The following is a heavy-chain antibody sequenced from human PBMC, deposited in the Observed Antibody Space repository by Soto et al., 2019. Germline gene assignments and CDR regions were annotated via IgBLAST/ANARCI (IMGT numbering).Heavy chain of an antibody. CDR1: GFTFSNYD. J-gene: IGHJ5*02. Sequence: EVQLLESGGGLVQPGGSLRLSCAASGFTFSNYDMSWVRRAPGKGLEWVSAISGSGGSTYYADSVKGRFTISRDNSKNTLYLQMSSLRAEDTAVYYCAKVTVLAYSSSSQRAFDPWGQGTLVTVSS. V-gene: IGHV3-23*01. D-gene: IGHD6-6*01. CDR3: AKVTVLAYSSSSQRAFDP. CDR2: ISGSGGST.